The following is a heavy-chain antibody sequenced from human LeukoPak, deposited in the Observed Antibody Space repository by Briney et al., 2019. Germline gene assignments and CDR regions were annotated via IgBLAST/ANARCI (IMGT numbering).Heavy chain of an antibody. J-gene: IGHJ4*02. Sequence: ASVKVSCKASGYTFTSYAIHWVRQAPGQRLEWMGWINAGNGNTKHSQKFQGRVTITRDTSARTAYMEMSSPRSEDTAVYYCARGNPEGYSYVDHWGQGTLVTVSS. CDR3: ARGNPEGYSYVDH. V-gene: IGHV1-3*01. D-gene: IGHD5-18*01. CDR2: INAGNGNT. CDR1: GYTFTSYA.